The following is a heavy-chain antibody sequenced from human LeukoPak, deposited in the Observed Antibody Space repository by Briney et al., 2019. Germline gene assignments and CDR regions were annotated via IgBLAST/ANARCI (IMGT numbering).Heavy chain of an antibody. D-gene: IGHD4-17*01. J-gene: IGHJ6*03. CDR3: AKVGGASDYYYYYIDV. CDR2: ISGGGGNT. CDR1: GFTFSSYA. Sequence: GGSLRLSCAASGFTFSSYAMSWVRQAPGKGVKWVSTISGGGGNTNYADSVKGRFTISRDNSKNTLYLQMNSLRAEDTAVYYCAKVGGASDYYYYYIDVWEKGTTVTASS. V-gene: IGHV3-23*01.